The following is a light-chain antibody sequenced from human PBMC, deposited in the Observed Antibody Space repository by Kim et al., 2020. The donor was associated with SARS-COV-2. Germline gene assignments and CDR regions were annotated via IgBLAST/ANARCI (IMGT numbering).Light chain of an antibody. CDR1: SGYSNYK. CDR3: GADHGSGSNFVWV. J-gene: IGLJ3*02. V-gene: IGLV9-49*01. CDR2: VGTGGIVG. Sequence: GTLSSGYSNYKVDWYQQRPGKDPRFVMRVGTGGIVGSKGDGIPDRFSVLGSGLNRYLTIKNIQEEDEGDYHCGADHGSGSNFVWVFGGGTQLTVL.